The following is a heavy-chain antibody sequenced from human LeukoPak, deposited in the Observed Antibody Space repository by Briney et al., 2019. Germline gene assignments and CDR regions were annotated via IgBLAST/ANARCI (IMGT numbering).Heavy chain of an antibody. CDR3: ARLYCGGDCPPGY. CDR1: GGSISSYY. J-gene: IGHJ4*02. Sequence: PSETLSLTCTVSGGSISSYYWSWIRQPPGKGLEWIGYIYYSGSTNYNPSLKSRVTISVDTSKNQFSLKLSSVTAADTAVYYCARLYCGGDCPPGYWGQGPLVTVSS. CDR2: IYYSGST. V-gene: IGHV4-59*01. D-gene: IGHD2-21*02.